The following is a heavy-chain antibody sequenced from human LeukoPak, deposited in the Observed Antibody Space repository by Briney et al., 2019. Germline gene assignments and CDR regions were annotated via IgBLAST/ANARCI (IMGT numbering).Heavy chain of an antibody. V-gene: IGHV3-30*18. Sequence: PGRSLRLSCAASGFTFSSYGMHWVRQAPGKGLEWAALISYDGSDKYFADSVKGRFTISRDNSKNTLYLQVNSLRGDDTAVYYCAKERGRLGELSLYLAIDYWGQGTLVTVSA. CDR1: GFTFSSYG. D-gene: IGHD3-16*02. J-gene: IGHJ4*02. CDR2: ISYDGSDK. CDR3: AKERGRLGELSLYLAIDY.